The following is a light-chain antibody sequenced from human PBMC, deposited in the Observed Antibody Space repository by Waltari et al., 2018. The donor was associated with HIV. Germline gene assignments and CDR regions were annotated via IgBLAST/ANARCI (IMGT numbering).Light chain of an antibody. Sequence: HSALTQPAYISGAPGQSIPITCSGSGSDVGRYYWVSRFQQDAGKAPNIMISNVFNRPSGVSARCSGSKHGNTATLTIDALRAEDEAVYHCSSYSSTHIFVFGGGTKLTVL. J-gene: IGLJ2*01. CDR2: NVF. V-gene: IGLV2-14*03. CDR3: SSYSSTHIFV. CDR1: GSDVGRYYW.